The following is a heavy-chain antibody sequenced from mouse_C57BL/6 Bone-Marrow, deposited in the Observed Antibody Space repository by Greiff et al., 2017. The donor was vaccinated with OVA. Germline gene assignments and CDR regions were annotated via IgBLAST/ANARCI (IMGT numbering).Heavy chain of an antibody. CDR1: GFTFSSYG. CDR3: ARATADY. J-gene: IGHJ2*01. CDR2: ISSGGSYT. D-gene: IGHD1-2*01. Sequence: EVKLMESGGDLVKPGGSLKLSCAASGFTFSSYGMSWVRQTPDKRLEWVATISSGGSYTYYPDSVKGRFTISRDNAKNTLYLQMSSLESEDTAMYYCARATADYWGQGTTLTVSS. V-gene: IGHV5-6*01.